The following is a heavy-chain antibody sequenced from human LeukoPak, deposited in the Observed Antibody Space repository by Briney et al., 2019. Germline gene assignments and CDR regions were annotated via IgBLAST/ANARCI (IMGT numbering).Heavy chain of an antibody. V-gene: IGHV3-7*01. D-gene: IGHD3-9*01. J-gene: IGHJ4*02. CDR3: ARTYYDILTGYNPYFDY. Sequence: PGGSLRLSCEASGFRFSYFWMSWVRQAPGKGLEWVANINEDGSQKYYVDSVKGRFAISRDNAKNSLYLQMNSLRAEDTAVYYCARTYYDILTGYNPYFDYWGQGTLVTVSS. CDR1: GFRFSYFW. CDR2: INEDGSQK.